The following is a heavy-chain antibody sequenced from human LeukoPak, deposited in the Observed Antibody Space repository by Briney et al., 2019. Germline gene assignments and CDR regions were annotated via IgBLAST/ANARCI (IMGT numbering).Heavy chain of an antibody. Sequence: TGGSLRLSCAASGFTFRSYAMSWVRQAPGKGLEWVSGISGSGGTSYNADSVKGRFTISRDNAKNSLYLQMNSLRGEDTAVYYCARDSRGWYGRLDFWGQGTLVTVSS. D-gene: IGHD6-19*01. CDR2: ISGSGGTS. CDR1: GFTFRSYA. V-gene: IGHV3-23*01. J-gene: IGHJ4*02. CDR3: ARDSRGWYGRLDF.